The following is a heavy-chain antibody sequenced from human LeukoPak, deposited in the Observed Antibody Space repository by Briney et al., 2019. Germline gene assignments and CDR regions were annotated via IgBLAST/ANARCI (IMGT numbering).Heavy chain of an antibody. J-gene: IGHJ4*02. CDR1: GFTFSSYS. D-gene: IGHD3-22*01. V-gene: IGHV3-21*01. CDR2: ISSSSSYI. CDR3: ARVRWGYYDSSGYYDY. Sequence: KSGGSLRLSCAASGFTFSSYSMNWVRQDPGKGLEWVSSISSSSSYIYYADSVKGRFTISRDNAKDSLYLQMNSLRAEDTAVYYCARVRWGYYDSSGYYDYWGQGTLVTVSS.